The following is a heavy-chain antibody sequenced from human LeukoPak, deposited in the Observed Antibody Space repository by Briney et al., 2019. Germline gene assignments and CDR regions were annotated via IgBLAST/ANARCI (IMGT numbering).Heavy chain of an antibody. CDR1: GFTVSSNY. D-gene: IGHD6-13*01. J-gene: IGHJ4*02. CDR3: AKELYSSSWPLSGY. V-gene: IGHV3-53*01. CDR2: IYSGGST. Sequence: PGGSLRLSCAASGFTVSSNYMSWVRQAPGKGLEWVSVIYSGGSTYYADSVKGRFTISRDNSKNTLYLQMNSLRAEDTAVYYCAKELYSSSWPLSGYWGQGTLVTVSS.